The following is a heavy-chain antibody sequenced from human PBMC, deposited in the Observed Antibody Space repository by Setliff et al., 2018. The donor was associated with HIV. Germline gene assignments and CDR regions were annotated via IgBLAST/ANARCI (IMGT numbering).Heavy chain of an antibody. D-gene: IGHD4-17*01. CDR2: IYPSDSKT. CDR1: GNTFTGYW. V-gene: IGHV5-51*01. J-gene: IGHJ4*01. CDR3: ARLAYGGSYFDH. Sequence: GESLKISCRGSGNTFTGYWFGWVRQMPGKGLEWMGMIYPSDSKTRYSPSFQGQVPISVDKSSNTAYLQWSSLKASDTAIYYCARLAYGGSYFDHWGHGTLVTVSS.